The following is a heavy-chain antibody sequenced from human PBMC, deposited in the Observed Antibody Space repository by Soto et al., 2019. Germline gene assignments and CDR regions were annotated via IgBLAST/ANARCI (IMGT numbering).Heavy chain of an antibody. J-gene: IGHJ6*03. CDR3: ARDGDDYYYYMDV. Sequence: PSETLSLTCTVSGGSISSHYWSWIRQPPGKGLEWIGYIYYSGSTNYNPSLKSRVTISVDTSKNQFSLKLSPVTAADTAVYYCARDGDDYYYYMDVWGKGTTVTVSS. CDR1: GGSISSHY. V-gene: IGHV4-59*11. CDR2: IYYSGST. D-gene: IGHD2-21*02.